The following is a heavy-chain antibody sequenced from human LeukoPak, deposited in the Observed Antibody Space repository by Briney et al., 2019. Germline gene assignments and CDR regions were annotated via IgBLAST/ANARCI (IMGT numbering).Heavy chain of an antibody. CDR3: AKERVEVAGTNFDY. D-gene: IGHD6-19*01. V-gene: IGHV3-23*01. CDR1: GFTFSTYW. Sequence: GGSLRLSCEASGFTFSTYWITWVRQAPGKGLEWVSAISGTGGSAYYADSVKGRFTISRDNSKNTLYLQMNSLRAEDTAVYYSAKERVEVAGTNFDYWGQGTLVTVSS. CDR2: ISGTGGSA. J-gene: IGHJ4*02.